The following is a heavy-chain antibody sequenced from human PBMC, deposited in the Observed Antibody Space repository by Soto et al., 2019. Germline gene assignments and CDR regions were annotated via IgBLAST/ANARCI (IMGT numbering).Heavy chain of an antibody. V-gene: IGHV1-69*13. CDR3: ARKYCSGGSCYDWAVY. D-gene: IGHD2-15*01. J-gene: IGHJ4*02. Sequence: GASVKVSCKASGGTFSSYAISWVRQAPGQGLEWMGGIIPIFGTANYAQKFQGRVTITADESTSTAYMELSSLRSEDTAVYYCARKYCSGGSCYDWAVYLGQAPPVTVSS. CDR2: IIPIFGTA. CDR1: GGTFSSYA.